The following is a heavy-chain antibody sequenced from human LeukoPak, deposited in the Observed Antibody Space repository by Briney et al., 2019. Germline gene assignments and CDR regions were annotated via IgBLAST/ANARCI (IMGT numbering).Heavy chain of an antibody. CDR2: IYYSGST. V-gene: IGHV4-61*01. CDR1: GGSVSSGSYY. CDR3: ARGLQYGMDV. J-gene: IGHJ6*02. D-gene: IGHD4-11*01. Sequence: SETLSLTCTVSGGSVSSGSYYWSWIRQPPGKGLEWIGYIYYSGSTNYNPSLKSRVTISVDTSKNQFSLKLSSVTAADTAVYYCARGLQYGMDVWGQGTTVTVSS.